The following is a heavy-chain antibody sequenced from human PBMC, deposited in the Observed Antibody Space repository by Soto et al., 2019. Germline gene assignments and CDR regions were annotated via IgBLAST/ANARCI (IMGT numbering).Heavy chain of an antibody. Sequence: EVQLVESGGDLVQPGGSLRLSCAASGFTFSGHWMHWVRQVPGKGLEWVSRINTDGGSSAYADSVKGRFTISRDNAKNTLYLQMKGLRAEDTAVYYCAREAGYCRRTSCYRRAFDTWGQGTTVTVSS. J-gene: IGHJ3*02. V-gene: IGHV3-74*03. CDR2: INTDGGSS. CDR3: AREAGYCRRTSCYRRAFDT. D-gene: IGHD2-2*01. CDR1: GFTFSGHW.